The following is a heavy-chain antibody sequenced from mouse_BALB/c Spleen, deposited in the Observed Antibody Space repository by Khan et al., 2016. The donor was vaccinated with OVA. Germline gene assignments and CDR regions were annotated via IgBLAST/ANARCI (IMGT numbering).Heavy chain of an antibody. V-gene: IGHV5-6-5*01. Sequence: EVQRVESGGGLVKPGGSLKLSCEASGFTFSNYAMSWVRQSPEKRLEWVASIGSGESTYYLDSVKGRFTISIDNTRNILYLQMSSLRSEDMDMYYWSRAYLFAYWDQGTLVTVSA. CDR3: SRAYLFAY. J-gene: IGHJ3*01. D-gene: IGHD2-10*01. CDR2: IGSGEST. CDR1: GFTFSNYA.